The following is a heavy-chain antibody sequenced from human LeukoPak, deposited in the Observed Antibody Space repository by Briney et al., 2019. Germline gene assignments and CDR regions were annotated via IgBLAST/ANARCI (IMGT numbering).Heavy chain of an antibody. D-gene: IGHD4-23*01. V-gene: IGHV3-33*06. CDR3: AKVRTPLGYYFDY. CDR2: IWYDGSNK. Sequence: GGSLRLSCAASGFTFSSYGMHWVRQAPGKGLEWVAVIWYDGSNKYYADSVKGRFTISRDNSKNTLYLQMNSLRAEDAAVYYCAKVRTPLGYYFDYWGQGTLVTVSS. J-gene: IGHJ4*02. CDR1: GFTFSSYG.